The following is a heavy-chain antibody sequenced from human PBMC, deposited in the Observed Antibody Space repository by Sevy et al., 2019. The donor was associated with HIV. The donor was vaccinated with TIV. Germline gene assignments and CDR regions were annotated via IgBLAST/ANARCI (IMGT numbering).Heavy chain of an antibody. D-gene: IGHD2-15*01. Sequence: GGSLRLSCAASGFTFGHYAMHWVRQAPGEGLAWVAFISYEGRDNFYADSVKGRFTISRDNSRNTLYVQMNSLRVEDTAVYYCVTEGARGGDAFDIWGQGTMVTVSS. J-gene: IGHJ3*02. CDR1: GFTFGHYA. CDR3: VTEGARGGDAFDI. CDR2: ISYEGRDN. V-gene: IGHV3-30*04.